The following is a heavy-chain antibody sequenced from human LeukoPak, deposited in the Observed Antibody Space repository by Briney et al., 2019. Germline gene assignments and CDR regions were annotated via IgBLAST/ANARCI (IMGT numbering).Heavy chain of an antibody. CDR1: GFTFDDYT. V-gene: IGHV3-43*01. Sequence: PGGSLRLSCAASGFTFDDYTMHWVRHAPGKGREWVSLISWDGGSTYYADSVKGRFTVSRVNSKDSLYLQMNSLRTEDTAVYYCAKDLRPHADNYFDYWGQGTLVTVSS. CDR3: AKDLRPHADNYFDY. J-gene: IGHJ4*02. CDR2: ISWDGGST.